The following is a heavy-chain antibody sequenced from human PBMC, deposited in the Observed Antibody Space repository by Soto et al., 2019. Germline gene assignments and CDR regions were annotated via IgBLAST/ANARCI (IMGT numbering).Heavy chain of an antibody. V-gene: IGHV3-33*01. CDR1: GFTFRSYG. Sequence: QVQLVESGGGVVQPGGSLRLSCGASGFTFRSYGMHWVRQAPGKGLEWVAVIRYDGSDPEYADSVKGRVTISRDNSQNMLYLQMISLSADDTAVYYCARGWTTPIDYWGQGTLVTVSS. D-gene: IGHD4-17*01. CDR3: ARGWTTPIDY. J-gene: IGHJ4*02. CDR2: IRYDGSDP.